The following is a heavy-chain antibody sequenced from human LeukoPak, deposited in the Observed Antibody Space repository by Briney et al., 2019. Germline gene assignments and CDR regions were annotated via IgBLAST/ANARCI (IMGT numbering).Heavy chain of an antibody. V-gene: IGHV3-23*01. J-gene: IGHJ4*02. D-gene: IGHD5-24*01. CDR3: AKELSEMATISPFDY. CDR1: GITFSSYA. CDR2: ISGSGGST. Sequence: GGSLRLSCAASGITFSSYAMSWVRQAPGKGLEWVSAISGSGGSTYYADSVKGRFTISKDNSKNTLYLQMNSLRAEDTAVYYCAKELSEMATISPFDYWGQGTLVTVSS.